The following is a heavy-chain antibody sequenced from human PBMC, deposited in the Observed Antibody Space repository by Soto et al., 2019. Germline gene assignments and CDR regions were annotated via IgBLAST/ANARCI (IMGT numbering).Heavy chain of an antibody. CDR3: ARDADYGGNSWAFDI. CDR1: GGSISSGAYY. D-gene: IGHD4-17*01. Sequence: SETLSLTCTVSGGSISSGAYYWSWVRQPPGKGLEWIGYIYYSGSTYYNPSLKSRVTISVDTSKNQFSLKLSSVTAADTAVYYCARDADYGGNSWAFDIWGQGTMVTVSS. V-gene: IGHV4-30-4*01. CDR2: IYYSGST. J-gene: IGHJ3*02.